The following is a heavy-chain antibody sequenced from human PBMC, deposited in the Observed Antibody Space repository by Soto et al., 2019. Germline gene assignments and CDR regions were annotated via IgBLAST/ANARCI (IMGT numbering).Heavy chain of an antibody. Sequence: ASVKVSCKASGYTFTGYYMHWVRQAPGQGLEWMGWINPNSGGTNYAQKFQGRVTMTRDTSISTAYMELSRLRSDDTAVYYCARDLTYGDYVEYDYWGQGTLVTVSS. J-gene: IGHJ4*02. CDR2: INPNSGGT. V-gene: IGHV1-2*02. CDR1: GYTFTGYY. D-gene: IGHD4-17*01. CDR3: ARDLTYGDYVEYDY.